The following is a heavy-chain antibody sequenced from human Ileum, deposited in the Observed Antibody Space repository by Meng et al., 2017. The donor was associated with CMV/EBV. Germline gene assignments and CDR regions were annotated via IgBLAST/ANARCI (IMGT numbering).Heavy chain of an antibody. CDR2: IGPSGSYI. Sequence: EGQLVESGGGLVKPGGSRKLSCRASGFPFSSYTMHWVRQAPGKALEWVSSIGPSGSYIYYSDSVQGRFIISRDNAKESLYLQMDTLRPDDTGVYFCAKTTVQYYNYYYNMDVWGQGTKVTVSS. CDR3: AKTTVQYYNYYYNMDV. J-gene: IGHJ6*02. CDR1: GFPFSSYT. D-gene: IGHD4-17*01. V-gene: IGHV3-21*02.